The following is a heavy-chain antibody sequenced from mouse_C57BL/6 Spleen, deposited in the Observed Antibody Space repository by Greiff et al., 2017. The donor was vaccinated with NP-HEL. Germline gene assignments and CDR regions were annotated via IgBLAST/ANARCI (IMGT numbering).Heavy chain of an antibody. J-gene: IGHJ2*01. CDR2: IRSKSNNYAT. D-gene: IGHD4-1*01. CDR3: VRHGTNWDIDY. V-gene: IGHV10-1*01. CDR1: GFSFKTYA. Sequence: EVQVVESGGGLVQPKGSLKFSCAASGFSFKTYAMNWVRQAPGKGLEWVARIRSKSNNYATYYADSVKDRFTISRDDSESMLYLQMNNLKTEDTAMYYCVRHGTNWDIDYWGQGTTLTVSS.